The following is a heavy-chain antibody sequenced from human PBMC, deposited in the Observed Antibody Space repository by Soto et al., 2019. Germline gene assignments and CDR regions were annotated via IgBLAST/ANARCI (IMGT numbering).Heavy chain of an antibody. CDR1: GLTVSSSY. J-gene: IGHJ4*02. CDR3: ARASEPEYSSAIFFDI. Sequence: GGSLRLSCAASGLTVSSSYMSWVRQAPGKGLQWVSVIYSAGSTYYANSVKGRFTISRDISTNMVYLQMSSLTDEDTAVYYCARASEPEYSSAIFFDIWGQGALVTVSS. CDR2: IYSAGST. V-gene: IGHV3-53*01. D-gene: IGHD5-18*01.